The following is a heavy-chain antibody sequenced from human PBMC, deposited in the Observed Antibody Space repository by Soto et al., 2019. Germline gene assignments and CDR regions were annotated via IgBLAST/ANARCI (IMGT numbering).Heavy chain of an antibody. D-gene: IGHD5-12*01. Sequence: QVQLQESGPGLVKPSQTLSLTCTVSGGSISSSGYYWSWIRQHPGKGLEWIGYIYDSGSTYYNPSLKILFTISVDTSKNQFSLKLSSVTAADTAVYYCAREEGGGYDHRWFDPWGQGTLVTVSS. CDR1: GGSISSSGYY. V-gene: IGHV4-31*01. CDR3: AREEGGGYDHRWFDP. CDR2: IYDSGST. J-gene: IGHJ5*02.